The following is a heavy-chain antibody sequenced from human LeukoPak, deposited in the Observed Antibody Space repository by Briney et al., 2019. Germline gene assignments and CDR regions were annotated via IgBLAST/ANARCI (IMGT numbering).Heavy chain of an antibody. CDR2: ISGSGGST. V-gene: IGHV3-23*01. Sequence: GGSLRLSCAASGFTFSSYAMSWVRQAPGKGLEWVSAISGSGGSTYYADSVKGRFTISRDNSKNTLYLQMNSLRAEDTAVYYCAEDLIPRDYFDYWGQGTLVTVSS. CDR1: GFTFSSYA. J-gene: IGHJ4*02. CDR3: AEDLIPRDYFDY.